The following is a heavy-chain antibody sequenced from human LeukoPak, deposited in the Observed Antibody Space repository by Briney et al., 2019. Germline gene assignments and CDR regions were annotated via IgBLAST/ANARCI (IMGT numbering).Heavy chain of an antibody. V-gene: IGHV3-48*03. CDR2: ISSSGSIK. Sequence: GGSLRLSCAASGFSFSNYEMNWVRQAPGKGLEWVSYISSSGSIKYSADAVRGRFTISRDSAKNSLYLQMNSLRAEDTATYYCSAQYSSSSVVDYWGQGTLVTVSS. CDR3: SAQYSSSSVVDY. J-gene: IGHJ4*02. D-gene: IGHD6-6*01. CDR1: GFSFSNYE.